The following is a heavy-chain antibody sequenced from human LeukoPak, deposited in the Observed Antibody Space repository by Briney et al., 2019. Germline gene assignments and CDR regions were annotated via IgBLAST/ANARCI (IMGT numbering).Heavy chain of an antibody. CDR2: INAGNGNT. J-gene: IGHJ6*02. V-gene: IGHV1-3*01. Sequence: ASVKVSCKASGYTFTSYAMHWVRQAPGQRFEWMGWINAGNGNTKYSQKFQGRVTITRDTSASTAYMELSSLRSEDTAVYYCARSDIVVVPAAGRDYYYYYGMDVWGQGTTVTVSS. CDR1: GYTFTSYA. CDR3: ARSDIVVVPAAGRDYYYYYGMDV. D-gene: IGHD2-2*01.